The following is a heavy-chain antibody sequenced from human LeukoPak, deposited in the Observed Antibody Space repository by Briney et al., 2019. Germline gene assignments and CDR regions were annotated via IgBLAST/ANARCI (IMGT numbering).Heavy chain of an antibody. CDR1: GFSFSNYG. CDR3: AYRGLRTPSDY. CDR2: IISTVVIT. D-gene: IGHD5-12*01. J-gene: IGHJ4*02. Sequence: GASLRLSCAASGFSFSNYGMSWVRQGPGEGLEWGSAIISTVVITFYADSVKGPFTISRDKSKHTLYLQPTSLRATDPAIYYLAYRGLRTPSDYWGQGTLVTVSS. V-gene: IGHV3-23*01.